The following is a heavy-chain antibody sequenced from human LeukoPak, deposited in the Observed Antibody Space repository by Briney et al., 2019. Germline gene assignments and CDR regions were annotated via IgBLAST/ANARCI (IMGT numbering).Heavy chain of an antibody. D-gene: IGHD3-3*01. V-gene: IGHV1-69*13. J-gene: IGHJ4*02. CDR2: IIPVFGTA. CDR1: GGTFSSYA. Sequence: SVKVSCKASGGTFSSYAISWVRQAPGQGLEWMGGIIPVFGTANYAQKFQDRVTITADESTNTVYMELSNLRSEDTAVYYCARHLYHDDFWSGYIDYWGQGSLLTISS. CDR3: ARHLYHDDFWSGYIDY.